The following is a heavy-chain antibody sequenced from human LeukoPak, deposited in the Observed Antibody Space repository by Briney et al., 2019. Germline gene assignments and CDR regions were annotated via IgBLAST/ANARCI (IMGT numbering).Heavy chain of an antibody. CDR2: ISDSGGIT. D-gene: IGHD1-7*01. V-gene: IGHV3-23*01. CDR3: AKDIVPNYGSTFDF. Sequence: GGSLRLSCAASGFTFSSYWMSWVRQGPGKGLEWVAVISDSGGITYYADSLKGRFTISRDNSKNTLYLQMNSLRAEDTAVYYCAKDIVPNYGSTFDFWGQGTMVTVSS. J-gene: IGHJ3*01. CDR1: GFTFSSYW.